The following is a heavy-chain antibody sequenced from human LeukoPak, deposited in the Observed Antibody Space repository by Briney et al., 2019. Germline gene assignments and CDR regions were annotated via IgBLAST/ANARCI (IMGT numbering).Heavy chain of an antibody. CDR3: AKDRGYNYGLFDY. CDR2: ISGSGGST. V-gene: IGHV3-23*01. D-gene: IGHD5-18*01. CDR1: GFTFTTYG. J-gene: IGHJ4*02. Sequence: SGGSLRLSCAASGFTFTTYGMSWVRQAPGKGLEWVSAISGSGGSTYYADSVKGRFTISGDTSKNMLYLHMNSLRAGDTAVYYCAKDRGYNYGLFDYWGQGTPVTVSS.